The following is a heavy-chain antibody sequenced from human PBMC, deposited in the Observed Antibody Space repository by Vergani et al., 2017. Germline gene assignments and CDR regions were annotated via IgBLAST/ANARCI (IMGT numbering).Heavy chain of an antibody. D-gene: IGHD3-10*01. J-gene: IGHJ4*02. CDR2: ISSSSSYI. CDR3: AGEGTMVKAFGY. CDR1: GFTFSSYS. Sequence: EVQLVESGGGLVKPGGSLRLSCAASGFTFSSYSMNWVRQAPGKGLEWVSSISSSSSYIYYADSVKGRFTISRDNAKNSLYLQMNSLRAEDTAVYYCAGEGTMVKAFGYWGQGTLVTVSS. V-gene: IGHV3-21*01.